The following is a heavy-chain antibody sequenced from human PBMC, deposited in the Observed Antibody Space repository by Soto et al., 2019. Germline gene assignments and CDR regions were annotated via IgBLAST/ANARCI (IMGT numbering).Heavy chain of an antibody. J-gene: IGHJ3*02. CDR1: GFTLRDYP. V-gene: IGHV3-49*03. Sequence: GGSLRLSCTASGFTLRDYPMSWFRQAPGKGLEWVAYIRTATYGGTTECAASVKDRFTISRDDSESVASLQMNSLKTEDTAVYYCTRAIRLSGDAFDIWGQGTMVTVSS. CDR3: TRAIRLSGDAFDI. CDR2: IRTATYGGTT. D-gene: IGHD3-3*01.